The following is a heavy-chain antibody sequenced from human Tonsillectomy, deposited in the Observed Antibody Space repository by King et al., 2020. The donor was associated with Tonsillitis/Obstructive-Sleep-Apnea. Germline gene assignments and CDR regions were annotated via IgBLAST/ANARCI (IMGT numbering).Heavy chain of an antibody. D-gene: IGHD3-22*01. Sequence: QITLKESGPMLVKPTQTLTLTCTFSGFSLTTNGVGVGWIRQPPGKALEWLALIYWDDDKRYGPSLKSRLTITKDTSKTQVVLTMTNMDPVDTATYYCAHSMDYYNNGAGAYFDTCGQGTLFTVSS. CDR3: AHSMDYYNNGAGAYFDT. V-gene: IGHV2-5*05. CDR1: GFSLTTNGVG. J-gene: IGHJ4*02. CDR2: IYWDDDK.